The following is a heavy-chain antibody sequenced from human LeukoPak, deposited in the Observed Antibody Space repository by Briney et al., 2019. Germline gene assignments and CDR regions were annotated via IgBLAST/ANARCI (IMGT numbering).Heavy chain of an antibody. CDR2: IYSGGST. V-gene: IGHV3-66*02. CDR3: AKDRAGIVVRGEITIRLDY. Sequence: WGSLRLSCAASGFTVSSNYMSWVRQAPGKGLEWVSVIYSGGSTYYADSVKGRFTISRDNSKNTLFLQMNSLRTEDTAVYYCAKDRAGIVVRGEITIRLDYWGQGTLVTVSS. J-gene: IGHJ4*02. CDR1: GFTVSSNY. D-gene: IGHD3-10*01.